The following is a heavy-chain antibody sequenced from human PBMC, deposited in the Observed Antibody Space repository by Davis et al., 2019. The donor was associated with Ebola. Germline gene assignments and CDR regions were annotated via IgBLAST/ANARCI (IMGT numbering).Heavy chain of an antibody. D-gene: IGHD2-8*02. CDR1: GFTFSSYW. Sequence: GESLKISCAASGFTFSSYWMHWVRQAPGKGLVWVSRINSDGSSTSYADSVKGRFTISRDNSKNTLYLQMNSLRAKDTAVYYCARDGGLYCTGGVCLTRGGSYYYYGMDVWGQGTTVTVSS. CDR3: ARDGGLYCTGGVCLTRGGSYYYYGMDV. J-gene: IGHJ6*02. CDR2: INSDGSST. V-gene: IGHV3-74*01.